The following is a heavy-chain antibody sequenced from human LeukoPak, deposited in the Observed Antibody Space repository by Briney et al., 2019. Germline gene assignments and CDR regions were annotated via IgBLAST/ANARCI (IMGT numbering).Heavy chain of an antibody. V-gene: IGHV3-30*04. D-gene: IGHD2-15*01. CDR2: VSYDGSNK. CDR3: ARETLRNFDY. CDR1: GFTFSTYA. J-gene: IGHJ4*02. Sequence: GRSLILSCAASGFTFSTYAMHWVRQAPGKGLEWVAIVSYDGSNKYYADSVRGRFTISRDNSKNTLYLQMNSLRPEDTSMYYCARETLRNFDYWGRGTLVTASS.